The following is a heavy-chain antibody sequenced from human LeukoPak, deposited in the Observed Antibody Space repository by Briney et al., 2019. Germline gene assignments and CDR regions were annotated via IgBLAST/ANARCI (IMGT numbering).Heavy chain of an antibody. CDR1: RDTFTAYK. Sequence: ASVKVSCKTSRDTFTAYKVQWVRHAPGQGLEFMGWIYPPTGGTVLAEKFQGRVIMTRDTSITTAYMELSGLNFDDTAVYYCVRENWYYDHWGQGTLVTVSS. CDR2: IYPPTGGT. J-gene: IGHJ4*02. D-gene: IGHD3-16*01. CDR3: VRENWYYDH. V-gene: IGHV1-2*02.